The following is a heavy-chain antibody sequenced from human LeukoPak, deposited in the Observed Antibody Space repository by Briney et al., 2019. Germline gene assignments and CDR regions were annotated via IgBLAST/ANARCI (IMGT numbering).Heavy chain of an antibody. CDR1: GGSISSYY. V-gene: IGHV4-59*01. D-gene: IGHD5-18*01. Sequence: PSETLSLTCTVSGGSISSYYWSWIRQPPGKGLEWIGYIYYSGSTNYNPSLKSRVTISVDTSKNQFSLKLSSVTAADTAVYYCARGPSQDVDTAMDNWGQGTLVTVSS. CDR2: IYYSGST. CDR3: ARGPSQDVDTAMDN. J-gene: IGHJ4*02.